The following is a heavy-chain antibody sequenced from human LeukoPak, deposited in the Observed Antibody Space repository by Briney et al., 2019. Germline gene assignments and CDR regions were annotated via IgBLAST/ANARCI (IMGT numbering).Heavy chain of an antibody. J-gene: IGHJ4*02. Sequence: ASVKVSCKASGYTFTSYAMHWVRQAPGQRLEWMGRINAGNDNTKYSQKFQGRVTITRDTSASTAYMELSSLRSEDTAVYYCARDPGAAADVFDYWGQGTLVTVSS. CDR2: INAGNDNT. V-gene: IGHV1-3*01. D-gene: IGHD6-13*01. CDR3: ARDPGAAADVFDY. CDR1: GYTFTSYA.